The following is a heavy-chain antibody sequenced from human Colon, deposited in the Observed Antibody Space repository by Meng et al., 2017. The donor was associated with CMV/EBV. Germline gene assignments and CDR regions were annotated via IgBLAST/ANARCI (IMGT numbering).Heavy chain of an antibody. Sequence: GGSLRLSCAASGFTFSSYAMSWVRQAPGKGLEWVSSISSSSSYIYYADSVKGRFTVSGDTAKNSLSLQMNSLRPEDTAVYYCARDIGDLSVVVIAGTGYYGMDVWGQGTTVTVSS. CDR1: GFTFSSYA. V-gene: IGHV3-21*01. J-gene: IGHJ6*02. CDR3: ARDIGDLSVVVIAGTGYYGMDV. D-gene: IGHD2-21*01. CDR2: ISSSSSYI.